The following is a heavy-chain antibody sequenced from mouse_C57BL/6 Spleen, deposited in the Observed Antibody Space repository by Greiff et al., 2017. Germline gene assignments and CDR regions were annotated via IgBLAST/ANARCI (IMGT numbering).Heavy chain of an antibody. J-gene: IGHJ4*01. Sequence: VHVKQSGAELVKPGASVKLSCTASGFNIKDYYMHWVKQRTEQGLEWIGRIDPEDGETKYAPKFQGKATITADTSSNAAYLQLSSLTSEDTAVYYCAIYYCSSYEYYAMDYWGQGTSVTVSS. CDR2: IDPEDGET. V-gene: IGHV14-2*01. D-gene: IGHD1-1*01. CDR3: AIYYCSSYEYYAMDY. CDR1: GFNIKDYY.